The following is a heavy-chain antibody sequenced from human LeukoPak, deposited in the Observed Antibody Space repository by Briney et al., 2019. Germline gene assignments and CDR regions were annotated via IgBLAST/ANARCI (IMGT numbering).Heavy chain of an antibody. Sequence: PSETLSLTCTVSGGSISSYYWSWIRQPPGKGLEWIGYIYYSGSTNYNPSLKSRVTMSVDTSKNQFSLKLSSVTAADTAVYCCTRGPASYYGSGSYFTYWGQGTLVTVSS. CDR1: GGSISSYY. J-gene: IGHJ4*02. CDR2: IYYSGST. D-gene: IGHD3-10*01. CDR3: TRGPASYYGSGSYFTY. V-gene: IGHV4-59*12.